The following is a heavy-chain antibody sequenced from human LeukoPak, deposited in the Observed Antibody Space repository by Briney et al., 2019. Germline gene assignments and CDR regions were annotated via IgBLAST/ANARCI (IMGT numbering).Heavy chain of an antibody. J-gene: IGHJ4*02. CDR2: ISGSGGST. CDR1: GFTFSSYA. V-gene: IGHV3-23*01. CDR3: AKGRGYSYGSLNYFDY. Sequence: GGSLRLSCAASGFTFSSYAMSWVRQAPGKGLEWVSAISGSGGSTYCADSVKGRFTISRDNSKNTLYLQMNSLRAEDTAVYYCAKGRGYSYGSLNYFDYWGQGTLVTVSS. D-gene: IGHD5-18*01.